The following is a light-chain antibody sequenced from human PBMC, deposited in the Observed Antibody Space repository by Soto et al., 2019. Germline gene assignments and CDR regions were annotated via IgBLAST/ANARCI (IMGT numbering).Light chain of an antibody. CDR3: QKYNSAPHT. J-gene: IGKJ2*01. Sequence: DIQMTQSPSSLSASVGDRVTITCRASQGISIYLAWYQQKPGKVPKLLIYAASTLPSGVPSRFSGSGSGTDFTLTISRLQPEDVATYYCQKYNSAPHTFGQGTKLEIK. CDR1: QGISIY. V-gene: IGKV1-27*01. CDR2: AAS.